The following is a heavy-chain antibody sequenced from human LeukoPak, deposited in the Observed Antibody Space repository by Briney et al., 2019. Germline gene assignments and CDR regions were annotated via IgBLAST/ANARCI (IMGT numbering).Heavy chain of an antibody. CDR2: IYYSGST. J-gene: IGHJ5*02. CDR3: ARWVRYCGSGSDYRGFWFDP. CDR1: GGSISSGGYY. D-gene: IGHD3-10*01. V-gene: IGHV4-31*03. Sequence: SQTLSLTCTVSGGSISSGGYYWSWIRQHPGKGLEWIGYIYYSGSTYYNPSLKSRVTISVDTSKNQFSLKLSSVTAADTAVYYCARWVRYCGSGSDYRGFWFDPWGQGTLVTVSS.